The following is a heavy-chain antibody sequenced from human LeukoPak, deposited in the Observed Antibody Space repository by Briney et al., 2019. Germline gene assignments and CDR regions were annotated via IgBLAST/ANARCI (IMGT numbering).Heavy chain of an antibody. CDR2: IKQDGSEK. Sequence: GGSLRLSCAASGFTFSSYWMSWVRQAPGKGLEWVANIKQDGSEKYYVDSVKGRFTISRDNAKNSLYLQMNSLRAEDTAVYYCAREAWFGELNNDYWGQGTLVTVSS. V-gene: IGHV3-7*01. CDR1: GFTFSSYW. CDR3: AREAWFGELNNDY. D-gene: IGHD3-10*01. J-gene: IGHJ4*02.